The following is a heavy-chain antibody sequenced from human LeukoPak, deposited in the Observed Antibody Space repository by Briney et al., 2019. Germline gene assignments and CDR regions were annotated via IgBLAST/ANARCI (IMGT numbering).Heavy chain of an antibody. CDR2: VDPEDGET. J-gene: IGHJ3*02. CDR1: GYTFTDYY. Sequence: ATVKISCKVSGYTFTDYYMHWVQRAPGKGLEWMGLVDPEDGETIYAEKFQGRVTITADTSTDTAYMELSSLRSEDTAVYYCATSPQYSSSWYRAFDIWGQGTMVTVSS. CDR3: ATSPQYSSSWYRAFDI. D-gene: IGHD6-13*01. V-gene: IGHV1-69-2*01.